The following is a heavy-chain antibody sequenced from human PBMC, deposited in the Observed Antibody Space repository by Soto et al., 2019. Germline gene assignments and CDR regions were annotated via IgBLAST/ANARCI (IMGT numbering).Heavy chain of an antibody. D-gene: IGHD3-22*01. CDR1: GGSISSSSYY. V-gene: IGHV4-39*01. CDR3: AAPDWYDSSGQDRTDY. Sequence: KTSETLSLTCTVSGGSISSSSYYWGWIRQPPGKGLEWIGSIYYSGSTYYNPSLKSRVTISVDTSKNQFSLKLSSVTAADTAVYYCAAPDWYDSSGQDRTDYWGQGTLVTVSS. J-gene: IGHJ4*02. CDR2: IYYSGST.